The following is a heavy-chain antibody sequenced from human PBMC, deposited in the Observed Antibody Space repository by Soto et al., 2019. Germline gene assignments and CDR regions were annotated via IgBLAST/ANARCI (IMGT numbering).Heavy chain of an antibody. CDR2: IYYSGST. V-gene: IGHV4-31*03. CDR1: GGSISSGGYY. J-gene: IGHJ6*02. CDR3: ARTYCSGGSCYNHYGMDV. Sequence: QVQLQESGPGLVKPSQTLSLTCTVSGGSISSGGYYWSWIRQHPGKGLEWIGYIYYSGSTYYNPFLKSRVTISVDTSKNQFSLKLSSVTAADTAVYYCARTYCSGGSCYNHYGMDVWGQGTTVTVSS. D-gene: IGHD2-15*01.